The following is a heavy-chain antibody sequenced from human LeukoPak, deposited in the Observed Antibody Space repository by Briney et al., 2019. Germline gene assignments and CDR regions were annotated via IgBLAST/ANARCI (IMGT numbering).Heavy chain of an antibody. Sequence: ASVNVSCKASGGTFSSYAISWVRQAPGQGLEWMGRIIPIFGIANYAQKFQGRVTITADKSTSTAYMELSSLRSEDTAVYYCAGSDCSGGSCYRVFWFDPWGQGTLVTVSS. D-gene: IGHD2-15*01. CDR2: IIPIFGIA. J-gene: IGHJ5*02. CDR1: GGTFSSYA. CDR3: AGSDCSGGSCYRVFWFDP. V-gene: IGHV1-69*04.